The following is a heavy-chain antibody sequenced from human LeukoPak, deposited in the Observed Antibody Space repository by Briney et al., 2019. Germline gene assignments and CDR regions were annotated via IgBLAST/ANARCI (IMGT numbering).Heavy chain of an antibody. V-gene: IGHV4-59*01. Sequence: SETLSLTCTVSGGSISSYYWSWIRQPPGKGLEWIGYIYYSGSTNYNPSPKSRVTISVDTSKNQLSLKLSSVTAADTAVYYCARASFSTVTVDYWGQGTLVTVSS. CDR1: GGSISSYY. CDR3: ARASFSTVTVDY. J-gene: IGHJ4*02. CDR2: IYYSGST. D-gene: IGHD4-17*01.